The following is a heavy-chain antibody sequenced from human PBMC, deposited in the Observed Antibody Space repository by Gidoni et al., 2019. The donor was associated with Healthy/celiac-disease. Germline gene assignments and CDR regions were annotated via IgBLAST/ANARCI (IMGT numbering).Heavy chain of an antibody. V-gene: IGHV3-30-3*01. J-gene: IGHJ5*02. Sequence: QVQLVESGGGVVQPGRSLRLSCAASGFTCSSYAMHWVRQAPGKGLEWVAVISYDGSNKYYADSVKGRFTISRDNSKNTLYLQMNSLRAEDTAVYYCARGPGIAAAWGQGTLVTVSS. CDR3: ARGPGIAAA. CDR2: ISYDGSNK. CDR1: GFTCSSYA. D-gene: IGHD6-13*01.